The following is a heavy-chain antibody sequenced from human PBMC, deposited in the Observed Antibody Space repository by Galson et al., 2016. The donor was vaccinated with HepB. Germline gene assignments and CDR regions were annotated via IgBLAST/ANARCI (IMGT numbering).Heavy chain of an antibody. CDR3: ARARVGTYMGAFDI. V-gene: IGHV3-74*01. CDR1: GFSITTNW. D-gene: IGHD2-2*02. CDR2: INSDAGDT. Sequence: SLRLSCAASGFSITTNWMYWVRRAPGKGLVWVSRINSDAGDTNYADSVKGRFTISSDNAKNTLYLQMNRLSAEDTAVYYCARARVGTYMGAFDIWGQGTMVIVSS. J-gene: IGHJ3*02.